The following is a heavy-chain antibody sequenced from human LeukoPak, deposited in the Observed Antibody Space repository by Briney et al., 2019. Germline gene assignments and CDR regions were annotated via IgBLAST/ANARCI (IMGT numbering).Heavy chain of an antibody. D-gene: IGHD3-10*01. CDR2: ISNSGGST. Sequence: SGGSLRLSCAASGFTFSSYAMSWVRQAPGKGLEWVSAISNSGGSTYYAVSVKGRFTISRDNSKNTLYPQMNSLRAEDTAVYYCAKEVVDIWFGELWGQGTLVTVSS. J-gene: IGHJ4*02. CDR1: GFTFSSYA. CDR3: AKEVVDIWFGEL. V-gene: IGHV3-23*01.